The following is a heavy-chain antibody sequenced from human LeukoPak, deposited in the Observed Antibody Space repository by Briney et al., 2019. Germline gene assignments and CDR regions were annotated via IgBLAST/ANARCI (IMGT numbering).Heavy chain of an antibody. CDR3: ATCIAAAGTHDWYFDL. CDR1: GGSISSYY. J-gene: IGHJ2*01. CDR2: IYYSGST. V-gene: IGHV4-59*01. D-gene: IGHD6-13*01. Sequence: SETLSLTCTVSGGSISSYYWSWIRQPPGKGLEWIGYIYYSGSTNYNPSLKSRVTISVDTSKNQFSLKLSSVTAAGTAVYYCATCIAAAGTHDWYFDLWGHGTLVTVSS.